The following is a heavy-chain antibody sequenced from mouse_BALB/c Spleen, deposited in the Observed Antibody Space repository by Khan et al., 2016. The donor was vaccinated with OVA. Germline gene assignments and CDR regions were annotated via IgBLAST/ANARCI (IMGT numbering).Heavy chain of an antibody. V-gene: IGHV1S132*01. Sequence: VQLQESGAELVRPRASVKLSCKTSGYIFTSYWIHWVKQSSGQGLEWIARIYPGTDNTYYNEKFKDKATLTADKSSSTAYMVLSSLQSEDSDVYFCARGEGWYHCDHGGQGTRRTVAA. J-gene: IGHJ2*03. D-gene: IGHD1-1*02. CDR2: IYPGTDNT. CDR3: ARGEGWYHCDH. CDR1: GYIFTSYW.